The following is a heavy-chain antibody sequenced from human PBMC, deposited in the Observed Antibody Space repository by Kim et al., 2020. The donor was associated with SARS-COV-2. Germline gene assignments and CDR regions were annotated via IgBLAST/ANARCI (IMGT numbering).Heavy chain of an antibody. D-gene: IGHD2-21*02. V-gene: IGHV4-59*09. Sequence: YTPSLKSRVTRSVDTSKNQFSLKLSSVTAADTAVYYCARGVVVTADFDYWGQGTLVTVSS. J-gene: IGHJ4*02. CDR3: ARGVVVTADFDY.